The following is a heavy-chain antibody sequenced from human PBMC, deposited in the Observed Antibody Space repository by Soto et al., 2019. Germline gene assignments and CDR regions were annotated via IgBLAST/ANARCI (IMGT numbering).Heavy chain of an antibody. CDR1: GGTFSNYG. V-gene: IGHV1-69*13. CDR2: IIPIFGAP. J-gene: IGHJ4*02. D-gene: IGHD3-22*01. CDR3: ARDGTLYDSSAYYYLY. Sequence: SVKVSCKASGGTFSNYGVNWVRQAPGQGLEWMGGIIPIFGAPKYAQKFQGRVTITADDSTRTAYMELSSLRSEDTAVYYCARDGTLYDSSAYYYLYWGQGTLVTVSS.